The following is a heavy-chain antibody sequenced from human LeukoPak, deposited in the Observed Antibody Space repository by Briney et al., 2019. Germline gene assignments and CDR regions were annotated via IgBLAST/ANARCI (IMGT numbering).Heavy chain of an antibody. D-gene: IGHD2-8*01. J-gene: IGHJ6*03. CDR1: GFTFNNYG. CDR3: ANSVNDYYYYYMDV. Sequence: GGSLRLSCAASGFTFNNYGMSWVRQAPGKGLEWVSAISGSGGSTYYADSVKGRFTISRDNSKNTLYLQMNSLRAEDTAVYYCANSVNDYYYYYMDVWGKGTTVTVSS. V-gene: IGHV3-23*01. CDR2: ISGSGGST.